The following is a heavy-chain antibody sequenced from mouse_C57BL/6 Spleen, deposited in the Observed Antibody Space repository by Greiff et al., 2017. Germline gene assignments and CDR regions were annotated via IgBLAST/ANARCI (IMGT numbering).Heavy chain of an antibody. D-gene: IGHD3-1*01. CDR2: INPYNGGT. V-gene: IGHV1-19*01. Sequence: EVKLLESGPVLVKPGASVKMSCKASGYTFTDYYMNWVKQSHGKSLEWIGVINPYNGGTSYNQKFKGKATLTVDKSSSTAYMELNSLTSEDSAVYYCARSGGPWFAYWGQGTLVTVSA. J-gene: IGHJ3*01. CDR3: ARSGGPWFAY. CDR1: GYTFTDYY.